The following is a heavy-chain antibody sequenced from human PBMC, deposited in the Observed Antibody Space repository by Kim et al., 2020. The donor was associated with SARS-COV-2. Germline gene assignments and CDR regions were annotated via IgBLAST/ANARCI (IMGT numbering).Heavy chain of an antibody. J-gene: IGHJ4*02. Sequence: SYADSVKGRFTISRDNAKNTLYLQMNSLRAEDTAVYYCARDLRQQTPLDYWGQGTLVTVSS. V-gene: IGHV3-74*01. CDR3: ARDLRQQTPLDY. D-gene: IGHD6-13*01.